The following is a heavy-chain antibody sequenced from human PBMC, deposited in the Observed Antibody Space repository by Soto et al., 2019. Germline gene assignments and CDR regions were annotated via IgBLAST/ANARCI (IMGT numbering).Heavy chain of an antibody. Sequence: QVQLVESGGGVVQPGTSLRLSCAASGFTFSRHGMHWVRQTPGKGLEWLAVILNDASGHWYADSVKGRFTISRDNFENTLYLQMNGLRLEDTAMYHCVRDDDYPDNGFDYWGQGTLVTVSS. CDR1: GFTFSRHG. CDR2: ILNDASGH. J-gene: IGHJ4*02. D-gene: IGHD4-17*01. CDR3: VRDDDYPDNGFDY. V-gene: IGHV3-33*01.